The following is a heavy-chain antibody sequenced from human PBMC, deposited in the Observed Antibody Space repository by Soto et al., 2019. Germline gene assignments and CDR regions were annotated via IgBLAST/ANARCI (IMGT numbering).Heavy chain of an antibody. D-gene: IGHD3-10*01. V-gene: IGHV3-11*01. CDR3: AGGESNDDLFDY. CDR2: ISSSGSTI. Sequence: QVQLVESGGGLVKPGGSLRLSCAASGFTFSDYYMSWIRQAPGKGLEWVSYISSSGSTIYYADSVKGRFTISRDNAKHTLYPQMNSLRAEDTAVYYCAGGESNDDLFDYWGQGTLVTVSS. CDR1: GFTFSDYY. J-gene: IGHJ4*02.